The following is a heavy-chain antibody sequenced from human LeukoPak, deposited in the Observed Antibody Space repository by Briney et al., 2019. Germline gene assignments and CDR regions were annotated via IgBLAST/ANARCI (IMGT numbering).Heavy chain of an antibody. Sequence: ASVKVSCKASGYTFTSYGISWVRQAPGQGLEWMGWIGAYNGNTNYAQKLQGRVTMTTDTSTSTAYMELRSLRSDDTAVYYCARDCSSTSCYYYYYMDVWGKGTTVTVSS. V-gene: IGHV1-18*01. D-gene: IGHD2-2*01. CDR2: IGAYNGNT. CDR1: GYTFTSYG. CDR3: ARDCSSTSCYYYYYMDV. J-gene: IGHJ6*03.